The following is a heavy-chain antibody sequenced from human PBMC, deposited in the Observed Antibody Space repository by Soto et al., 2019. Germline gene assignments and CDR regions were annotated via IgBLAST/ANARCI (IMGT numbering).Heavy chain of an antibody. CDR1: GGSISRSNW. CDR3: ARVQSGSYYYYGMDV. Sequence: QVQLQESGPGLVKPSGTLSLICGVSGGSISRSNWWSWVRQPPGKGLEWIGEIYHSGSTNCNPSLKSRVTISVDKSKNQFSLKLSSVTAADTAVYYCARVQSGSYYYYGMDVWGQGTTVTVSS. D-gene: IGHD1-26*01. J-gene: IGHJ6*02. CDR2: IYHSGST. V-gene: IGHV4-4*02.